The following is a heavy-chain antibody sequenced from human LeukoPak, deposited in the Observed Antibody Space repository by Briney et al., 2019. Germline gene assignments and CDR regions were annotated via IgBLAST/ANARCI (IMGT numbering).Heavy chain of an antibody. J-gene: IGHJ3*02. Sequence: SETLSLTCAVSGGSISSGGYSWSWIRQPPGKGLEWIGYIYHSGSTYYNPSLKSRVTISVDRSKNQFSLKLSSVTAADTAVYYCARGLGYYDFWSGYPLRGAFDIWGQGTMVTVSS. CDR1: GGSISSGGYS. CDR2: IYHSGST. V-gene: IGHV4-30-2*01. D-gene: IGHD3-3*01. CDR3: ARGLGYYDFWSGYPLRGAFDI.